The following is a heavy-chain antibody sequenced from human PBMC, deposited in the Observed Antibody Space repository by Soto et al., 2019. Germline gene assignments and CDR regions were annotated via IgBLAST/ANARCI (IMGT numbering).Heavy chain of an antibody. D-gene: IGHD4-17*01. CDR1: GYTFTGYY. V-gene: IGHV1-2*04. J-gene: IGHJ5*02. Sequence: QVQLVQSGAEVKKPGASVKVSCKASGYTFTGYYMHWVRQAPGQGLEWMGWINPNSGGTNYAQKFYGWVTKTRDTCISTAYMELTRLRSDDTAENYCARVGPIPPIDYGDYDVRVHDVNWFDPWGQGTLVTVSS. CDR3: ARVGPIPPIDYGDYDVRVHDVNWFDP. CDR2: INPNSGGT.